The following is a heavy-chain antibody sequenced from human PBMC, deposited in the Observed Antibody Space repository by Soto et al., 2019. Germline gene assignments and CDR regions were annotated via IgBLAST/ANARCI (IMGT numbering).Heavy chain of an antibody. CDR3: TRENIENSDGLYDAFDI. CDR2: MNPKSGGA. V-gene: IGHV1-2*02. Sequence: GXSVKVSFKTTGYTFTDYYTHWGRQAPVQGLEWMGWMNPKSGGAYFAQKFQGRVTLTRDTSIGTAYIEVKSLTSDDTAVYFCTRENIENSDGLYDAFDIWGQGTKVTV. J-gene: IGHJ3*02. CDR1: GYTFTDYY. D-gene: IGHD5-18*01.